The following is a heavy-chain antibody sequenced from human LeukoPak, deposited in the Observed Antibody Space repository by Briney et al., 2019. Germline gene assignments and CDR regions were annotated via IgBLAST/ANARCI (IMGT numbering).Heavy chain of an antibody. V-gene: IGHV1-69*05. CDR2: IIPIFGTA. Sequence: SVKVSCKASGGTFSSYAISWVRQAPGQGLEWMGGIIPIFGTANYAQKFQGRVTITTDESTSTAYMELSSLRSEDTAVYYCASGAIAARRGYYYYYMDVWGKGTTVTVSS. CDR3: ASGAIAARRGYYYYYMDV. D-gene: IGHD6-6*01. CDR1: GGTFSSYA. J-gene: IGHJ6*03.